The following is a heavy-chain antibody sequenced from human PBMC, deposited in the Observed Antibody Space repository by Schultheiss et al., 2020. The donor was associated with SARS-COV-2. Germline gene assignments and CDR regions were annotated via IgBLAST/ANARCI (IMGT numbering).Heavy chain of an antibody. CDR3: ARGLGGGNWFDP. CDR2: IYYIGST. V-gene: IGHV4-59*01. D-gene: IGHD3-16*01. Sequence: SETLSLTCTVSGGSISSYYWSWIRQPPGKGLEWIGSIYYIGSTNYNPSLKSRVTISVDTSKNQFSLKLSSVTAADTAVYYCARGLGGGNWFDPWGQGTLVTVSS. J-gene: IGHJ5*02. CDR1: GGSISSYY.